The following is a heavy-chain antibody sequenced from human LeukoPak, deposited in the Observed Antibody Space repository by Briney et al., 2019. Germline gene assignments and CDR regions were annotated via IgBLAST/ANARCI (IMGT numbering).Heavy chain of an antibody. CDR2: ISYDGSNK. CDR3: ARDMSPYGGNRYYYYYGMDV. J-gene: IGHJ6*02. CDR1: GFTFSSYA. D-gene: IGHD4-23*01. V-gene: IGHV3-30-3*01. Sequence: GRSLTLTCAASGFTFSSYAMHWVRQAPGKGLEWVAVISYDGSNKYYADSVKGRFTISRDNSKNTLYLQMNSLRAEDTAVYYCARDMSPYGGNRYYYYYGMDVWGQGTTVTVSS.